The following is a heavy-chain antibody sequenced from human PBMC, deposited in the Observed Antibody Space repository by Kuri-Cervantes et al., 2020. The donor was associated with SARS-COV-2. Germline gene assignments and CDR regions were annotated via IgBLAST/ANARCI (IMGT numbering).Heavy chain of an antibody. V-gene: IGHV3-48*01. CDR2: ISSSSSTI. J-gene: IGHJ4*02. CDR1: GFTFSSYS. CDR3: AKSHNYFDY. Sequence: GGSLRLSCAASGFTFSSYSMNWVRQAPGKGLEWVSYISSSSSTIYYADSVKGRFTISRDNAKNSLYLQMNSLRAEDTAVYYCAKSHNYFDYWGQGTLVTVSS.